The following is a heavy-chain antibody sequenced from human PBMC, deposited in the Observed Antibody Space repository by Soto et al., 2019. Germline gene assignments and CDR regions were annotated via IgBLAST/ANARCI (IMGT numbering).Heavy chain of an antibody. CDR1: GYTFTNYA. V-gene: IGHV1-18*01. D-gene: IGHD2-8*01. CDR3: ARDIESVTAKHFFYYYAMDV. Sequence: ASVKVSCKASGYTFTNYAMHWVRQAPGQGLEWMGWVSANNGHTNYAQSLQGRVSMTTDTSTSTAYMELRGLTFDDTAVYYCARDIESVTAKHFFYYYAMDVWGQGTTVTVSS. J-gene: IGHJ6*02. CDR2: VSANNGHT.